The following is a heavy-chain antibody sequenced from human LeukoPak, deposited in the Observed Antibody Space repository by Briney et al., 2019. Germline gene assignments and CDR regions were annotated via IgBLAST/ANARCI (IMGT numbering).Heavy chain of an antibody. D-gene: IGHD2-15*01. CDR3: ARDWGIVVVVAASGYFDY. CDR2: ISAYNGNT. Sequence: GASVKVSCKASGYTFTSYDINWVRQATGQGLEWMGWISAYNGNTNYAQKLQGRVTMTTDTSTSTAYMELRSLRSDDTAVYYCARDWGIVVVVAASGYFDYWGQGTLVTVSS. J-gene: IGHJ4*02. V-gene: IGHV1-18*01. CDR1: GYTFTSYD.